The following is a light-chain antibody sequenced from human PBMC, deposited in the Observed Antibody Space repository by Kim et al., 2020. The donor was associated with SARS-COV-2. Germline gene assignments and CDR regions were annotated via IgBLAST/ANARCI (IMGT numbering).Light chain of an antibody. V-gene: IGKV1-39*01. CDR2: AAS. CDR1: QSISSY. Sequence: SASEGDRVTITCRASQSISSYLNWYQQKPGKAPKLLIYAASSLQSGVPSRFSGSVSGTDFTLTISSLQPEDFATYYCQQSYSTPYTFGQGTKLEL. J-gene: IGKJ2*01. CDR3: QQSYSTPYT.